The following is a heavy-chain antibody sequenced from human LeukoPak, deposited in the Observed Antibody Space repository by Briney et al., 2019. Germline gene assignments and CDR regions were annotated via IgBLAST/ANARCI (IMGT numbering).Heavy chain of an antibody. CDR1: GGTYSSYT. CDR2: IIPILGIA. J-gene: IGHJ5*02. CDR3: ARAVHDYDFWSGYCYWFDP. Sequence: GASVKVSCKASGGTYSSYTISWVRQAPGQGLEWMGRIIPILGIANYAQKFQGRVTITADKSTSTAYMELSSLRSEDTAVYYCARAVHDYDFWSGYCYWFDPWGQGTLVTVSS. V-gene: IGHV1-69*02. D-gene: IGHD3-3*01.